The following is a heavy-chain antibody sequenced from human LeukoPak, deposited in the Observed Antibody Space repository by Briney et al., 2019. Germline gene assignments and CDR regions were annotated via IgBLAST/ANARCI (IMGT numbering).Heavy chain of an antibody. V-gene: IGHV3-21*04. Sequence: GGSLRLSCAASGFTFSSYSMNWVRQAPGKGLEWVSSISSSSYIYYADSVKGRFTISRDNSKNTLYVEMNSLRAEDTALYYCAKIGYNLETAFDYWGQGTLVTVSS. CDR1: GFTFSSYS. D-gene: IGHD5-18*01. CDR3: AKIGYNLETAFDY. J-gene: IGHJ4*02. CDR2: ISSSSYI.